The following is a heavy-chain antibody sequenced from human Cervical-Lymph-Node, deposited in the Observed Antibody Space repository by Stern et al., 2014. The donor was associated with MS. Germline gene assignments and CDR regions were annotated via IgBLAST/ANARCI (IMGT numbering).Heavy chain of an antibody. V-gene: IGHV5-51*04. CDR2: IYPDDSDI. CDR1: GYTFTNNW. CDR3: ARPPPRRKWDDPNYGMDV. J-gene: IGHJ6*02. Sequence: VQLVQSGAEVKKPGESLKISCKGSGYTFTNNWIAWVRQMPGKGLEWMGIIYPDDSDISYSPSLQGQVTIAADKPISPASLQWSSLKAADSAVYYCARPPPRRKWDDPNYGMDVWGQGTTVTVSS. D-gene: IGHD1-1*01.